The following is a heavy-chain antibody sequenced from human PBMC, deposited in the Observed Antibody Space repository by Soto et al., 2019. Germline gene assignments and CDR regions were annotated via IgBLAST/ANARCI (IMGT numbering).Heavy chain of an antibody. CDR3: ANEPRYFKNSGWQDFDY. J-gene: IGHJ4*02. Sequence: GGSLRLSCAASGFTFSSYAMSWVRQAPGKGLEWVSAISGSGGSIYYADSVKGRFTISRDNSKNTLYLQMNSLRAEDTAVYYCANEPRYFKNSGWQDFDYWGQGTLVTVSS. D-gene: IGHD3-9*01. V-gene: IGHV3-23*01. CDR1: GFTFSSYA. CDR2: ISGSGGSI.